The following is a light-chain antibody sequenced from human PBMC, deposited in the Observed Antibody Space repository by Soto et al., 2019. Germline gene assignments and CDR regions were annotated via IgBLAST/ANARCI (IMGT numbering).Light chain of an antibody. Sequence: QSALTQPASVSGSPGQSITLSCTGTSSDVGSYNLVSWYQQHPGKAPKLMIYEDNKRPSGVSNRFSGSKSGNTASLTISGLQAEDEAHYYCCSYAPISTVVFGGGTKLTVL. V-gene: IGLV2-23*01. CDR1: SSDVGSYNL. CDR2: EDN. J-gene: IGLJ3*02. CDR3: CSYAPISTVV.